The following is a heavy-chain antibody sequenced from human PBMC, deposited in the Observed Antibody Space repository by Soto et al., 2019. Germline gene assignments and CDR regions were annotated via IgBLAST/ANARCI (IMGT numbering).Heavy chain of an antibody. CDR1: GFPFNNYY. CDR2: IKEDGNEK. J-gene: IGHJ6*02. V-gene: IGHV3-7*03. Sequence: GGSLRLSCAASGFPFNNYYMTWVRQASGKGLEWVASIKEDGNEKYYVDSEKGRFTISRDNDKNSLSLQMNSLRAEDTAVYYCTRGAGGWNYYYAMDVWGPGATVTVS. CDR3: TRGAGGWNYYYAMDV. D-gene: IGHD6-19*01.